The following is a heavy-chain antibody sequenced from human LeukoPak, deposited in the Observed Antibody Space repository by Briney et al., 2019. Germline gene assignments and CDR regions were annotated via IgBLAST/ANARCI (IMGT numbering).Heavy chain of an antibody. V-gene: IGHV3-21*01. Sequence: PGGSLRLSCAASGFTFSSYSMNWVRQAPGKGLEWVSSISSSSSYIYYADSAKGRFTISRDNAKNSLYLQMNSLRAEDTAVYYCARDYTTGTTGLDYWGQGTLVTVSS. D-gene: IGHD1-1*01. CDR1: GFTFSSYS. CDR2: ISSSSSYI. J-gene: IGHJ4*02. CDR3: ARDYTTGTTGLDY.